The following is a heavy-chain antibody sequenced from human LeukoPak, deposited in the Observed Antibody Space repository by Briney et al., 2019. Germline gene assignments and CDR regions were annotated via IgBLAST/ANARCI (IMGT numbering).Heavy chain of an antibody. CDR3: ARTRYFYGQFYFDY. J-gene: IGHJ4*02. D-gene: IGHD5-18*01. Sequence: ILSLTCTVSGGSISSYYWSWIRQPPGKALEWLARIDWNDDKYYSTSLKTRLTISKDTSKNQVVLTMTNVDPVDTATYYCARTRYFYGQFYFDYRGQGTLVTVSS. CDR2: IDWNDDK. V-gene: IGHV2-70*11. CDR1: GGSISSYYW.